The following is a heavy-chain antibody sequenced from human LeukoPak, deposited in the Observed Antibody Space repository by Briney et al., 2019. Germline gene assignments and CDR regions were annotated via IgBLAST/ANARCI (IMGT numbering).Heavy chain of an antibody. D-gene: IGHD3-3*01. Sequence: SETLSLTCTVSGGSISSSSYYWGWIRQPPGKGLEWIGNIYYSGSTYYNASLKSRVTISVDTSKNHFSLKLSSVTAADTAVYYCASFLTTYDLKIDYWGQGTLVTVSS. CDR3: ASFLTTYDLKIDY. CDR2: IYYSGST. V-gene: IGHV4-39*07. J-gene: IGHJ4*02. CDR1: GGSISSSSYY.